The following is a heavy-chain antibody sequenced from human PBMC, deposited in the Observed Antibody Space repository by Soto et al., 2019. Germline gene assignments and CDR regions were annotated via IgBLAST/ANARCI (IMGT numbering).Heavy chain of an antibody. CDR2: ISAYNANA. Sequence: QIQLLQSGAEVKKPGASVKVTCKASGYTFRNFGISWVRQAPGQGHEGKGWISAYNANANYAQKFQGRLTMTADTSTSTAYMELRSLRSDDTAVYYCARENSYFDYWGQGTLVTVSS. J-gene: IGHJ4*02. CDR1: GYTFRNFG. CDR3: ARENSYFDY. V-gene: IGHV1-18*01.